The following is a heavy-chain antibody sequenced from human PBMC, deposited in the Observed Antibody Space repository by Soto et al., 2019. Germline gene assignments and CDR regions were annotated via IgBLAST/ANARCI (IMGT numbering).Heavy chain of an antibody. CDR2: IKTKAQGETT. CDR1: GFTISGAW. CDR3: TTGSVEGY. V-gene: IGHV3-15*07. D-gene: IGHD1-26*01. J-gene: IGHJ4*02. Sequence: EVQLVESGGGLVKPGGSLRLSCAASGFTISGAWMNWVRQAPGKGLEWVGRIKTKAQGETTDYAAPVKGRFTILRDDSENTLSLQMSSLKIEDTAVYFCTTGSVEGYWGQGTLVTVSS.